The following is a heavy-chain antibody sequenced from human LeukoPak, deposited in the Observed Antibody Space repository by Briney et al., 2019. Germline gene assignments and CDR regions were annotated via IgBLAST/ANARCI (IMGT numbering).Heavy chain of an antibody. Sequence: GGSLRLSYAASGFTVSSNYMSWVRQAPGKGLEWVSVIYSGGSTYYADSVKGRFTISRDNSKNTLYLQMNSLRAEDTAVYYCARAHDYGDYGFPYYFDYWGQGTLVTVSS. D-gene: IGHD4-17*01. CDR2: IYSGGST. CDR1: GFTVSSNY. J-gene: IGHJ4*02. V-gene: IGHV3-53*01. CDR3: ARAHDYGDYGFPYYFDY.